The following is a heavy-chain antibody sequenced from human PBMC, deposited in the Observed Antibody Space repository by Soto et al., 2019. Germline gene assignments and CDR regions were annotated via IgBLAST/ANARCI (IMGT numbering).Heavy chain of an antibody. J-gene: IGHJ4*02. CDR2: INGDGTHT. CDR1: GFTFSHYW. Sequence: EVQLVESGGGLVQPGGSLRLSCAASGFTFSHYWMHWVRQVPGKGLLWVSRINGDGTHTIYADFVKGRFTISRDNAKNTLLLQMNSLSAEDTAVYYCARDFTTAETPGDDFDYWGQGTLLTVSS. D-gene: IGHD4-17*01. V-gene: IGHV3-74*01. CDR3: ARDFTTAETPGDDFDY.